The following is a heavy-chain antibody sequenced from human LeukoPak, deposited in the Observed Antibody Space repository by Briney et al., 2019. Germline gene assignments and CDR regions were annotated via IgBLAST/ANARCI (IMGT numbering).Heavy chain of an antibody. CDR2: IYYSGST. CDR1: GGFISSYY. V-gene: IGHV4-39*01. CDR3: ARRDIVVVPAAMGGGYFDY. J-gene: IGHJ4*02. Sequence: SETLSLTCTVSGGFISSYYWGWIRQPPGKGLEWIGSIYYSGSTYYNPSLKSRVTISVDTSKNQFSLKLSSVTAADTAVYYCARRDIVVVPAAMGGGYFDYWGQGTLVTVSS. D-gene: IGHD2-2*01.